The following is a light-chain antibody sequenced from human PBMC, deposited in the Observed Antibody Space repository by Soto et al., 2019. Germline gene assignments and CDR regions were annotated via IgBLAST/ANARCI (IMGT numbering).Light chain of an antibody. J-gene: IGLJ1*01. CDR3: SSYTDSSNYV. Sequence: QSALTQPASVSGSPGQSITISCTGTSSDLAIYNYVSWYQQQPGKAPKLMIYQVTNRPSGVSNRFSGSRSGNTASLTISGLQADDDADYYCSSYTDSSNYVFATGTTVTVL. CDR2: QVT. V-gene: IGLV2-14*01. CDR1: SSDLAIYNY.